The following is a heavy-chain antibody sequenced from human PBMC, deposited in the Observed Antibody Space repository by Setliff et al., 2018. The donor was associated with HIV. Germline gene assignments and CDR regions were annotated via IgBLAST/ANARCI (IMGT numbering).Heavy chain of an antibody. V-gene: IGHV3-15*07. CDR1: GFTFSNAW. CDR3: TTGKQWLPLPDI. CDR2: IKSKTDGGTT. D-gene: IGHD6-19*01. J-gene: IGHJ3*02. Sequence: PGGSLRLSCAASGFTFSNAWMNWVRQAPGKGLEWVGRIKSKTDGGTTDYAAPVKGRFTISRDDSKNTLYLQMNSPKTEDTAVYYCTTGKQWLPLPDIWGQGTMVTVSS.